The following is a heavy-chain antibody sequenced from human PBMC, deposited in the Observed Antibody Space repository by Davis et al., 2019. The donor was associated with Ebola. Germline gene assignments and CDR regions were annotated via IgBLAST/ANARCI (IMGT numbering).Heavy chain of an antibody. CDR2: MSSDEGSK. CDR1: GFTFSTYA. CDR3: GRETGSMYYYGMDV. J-gene: IGHJ6*02. Sequence: PGGSLRLSCAASGFTFSTYAMYWVRQAPGKGLEWVAVMSSDEGSKFYADSVKGRFTISRDNSKSTLHLQMNSLRAEDTAVYYCGRETGSMYYYGMDVWGQGTTVTVSS. V-gene: IGHV3-30*04. D-gene: IGHD1-1*01.